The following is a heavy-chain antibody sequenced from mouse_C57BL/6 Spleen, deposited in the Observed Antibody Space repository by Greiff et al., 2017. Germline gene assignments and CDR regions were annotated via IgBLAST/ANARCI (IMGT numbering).Heavy chain of an antibody. D-gene: IGHD1-1*01. Sequence: EVKLEESGGGLVKPGGSLKLSCAASGFTFSDYGMHWVRQAPEKGLEWVAYISSGSSTIYYADTVKGRFTISRDNAKNTLFLQMTSLRSEDTAMYYCARPGVYYGSEGAMDYWGQGTSVTVSS. CDR3: ARPGVYYGSEGAMDY. J-gene: IGHJ4*01. V-gene: IGHV5-17*01. CDR2: ISSGSSTI. CDR1: GFTFSDYG.